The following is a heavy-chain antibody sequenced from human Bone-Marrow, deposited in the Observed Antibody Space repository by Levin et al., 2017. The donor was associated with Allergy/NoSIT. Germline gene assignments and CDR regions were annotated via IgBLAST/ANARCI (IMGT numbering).Heavy chain of an antibody. V-gene: IGHV3-7*04. Sequence: GESLKISCAASGFTFSSYWMSWVRQAPGKGLEWVANIKQDGSEKYYVDSVKGRFTISRDNAKNSLYLQMNSLRAEDTAVYYCARGGSRSGSYYYFDYWGQGTLVTVSS. CDR1: GFTFSSYW. J-gene: IGHJ4*02. CDR3: ARGGSRSGSYYYFDY. D-gene: IGHD3-10*01. CDR2: IKQDGSEK.